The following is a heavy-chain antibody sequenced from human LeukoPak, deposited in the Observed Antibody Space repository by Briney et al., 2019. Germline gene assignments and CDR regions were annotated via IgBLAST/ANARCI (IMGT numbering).Heavy chain of an antibody. Sequence: GASVKVSCKASGYTFTNYAISWVRLAPGQGLEWMGWISAYNGHTNYAQKLRGRVTMTTDTSTSTAYMELRSLRSDDTAVYYCARGTWYDYSKPIDYWGQGTLVTVSS. D-gene: IGHD4-11*01. J-gene: IGHJ4*02. CDR1: GYTFTNYA. CDR2: ISAYNGHT. V-gene: IGHV1-18*01. CDR3: ARGTWYDYSKPIDY.